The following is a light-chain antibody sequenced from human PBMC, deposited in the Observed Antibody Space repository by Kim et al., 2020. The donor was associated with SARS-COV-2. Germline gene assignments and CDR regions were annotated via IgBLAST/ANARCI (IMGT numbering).Light chain of an antibody. J-gene: IGLJ3*02. V-gene: IGLV9-49*01. Sequence: CTLSSGYSNYKVDWYQQRPGKGPRFVMRVGTGGIEGSKGDGIPDRFSVLGSGLNRYLTIKNIQEEDESDYHCGADHGTGSKFVRVFGGGTRLTVL. CDR2: VGTGGIEG. CDR3: GADHGTGSKFVRV. CDR1: SGYSNYK.